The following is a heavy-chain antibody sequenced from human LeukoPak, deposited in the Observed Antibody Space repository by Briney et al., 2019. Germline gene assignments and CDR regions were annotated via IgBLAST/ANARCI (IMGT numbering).Heavy chain of an antibody. CDR2: INSDGSST. J-gene: IGHJ4*02. V-gene: IGHV3-74*01. CDR1: GFTFRSHW. D-gene: IGHD2-21*02. Sequence: PGGSLRLSCAASGFTFRSHWMHWVRQTPGKGLVWVSRINSDGSSTNYADSVKGRFTISRDNAKNTLYLQMNSLRAEDTAVYYCATDYYWGSLSYWGQGTLVTVSS. CDR3: ATDYYWGSLSY.